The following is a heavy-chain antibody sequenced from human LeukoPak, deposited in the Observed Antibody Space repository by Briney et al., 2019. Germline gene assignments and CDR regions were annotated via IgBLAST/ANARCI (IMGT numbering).Heavy chain of an antibody. V-gene: IGHV3-7*01. Sequence: GGSLRLSCAASGFTFGSYWMNWVRQAPGKGLEWLAIIKQDGSEKYYVDSVKGRFTISRDDSKNTLYLQMNSLRAEDTAVYYCAKQLGMGYWGQGTLVTVSS. CDR1: GFTFGSYW. J-gene: IGHJ4*02. CDR3: AKQLGMGY. CDR2: IKQDGSEK. D-gene: IGHD7-27*01.